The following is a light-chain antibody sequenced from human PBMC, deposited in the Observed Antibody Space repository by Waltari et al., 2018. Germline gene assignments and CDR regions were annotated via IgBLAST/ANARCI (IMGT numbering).Light chain of an antibody. CDR1: QSILYTSKNMNY. CDR3: QQFFATPYT. J-gene: IGKJ2*01. Sequence: DIVMTQSPDSLAMSLGERATINCKSSQSILYTSKNMNYLSWYQQKPGQPPKLLIYWAATRESGVPDRFSGSGSGTDFTLTISSLQAEDVAVYYCQQFFATPYTFGQGTRLEIK. CDR2: WAA. V-gene: IGKV4-1*01.